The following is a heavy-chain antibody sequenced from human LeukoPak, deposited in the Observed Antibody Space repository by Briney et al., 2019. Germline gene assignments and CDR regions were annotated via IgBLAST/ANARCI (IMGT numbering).Heavy chain of an antibody. J-gene: IGHJ6*03. CDR1: GFTFSSYA. V-gene: IGHV3-23*01. Sequence: GGSLRLSCAASGFTFSSYAMSWVRQAPGKGLEWVSAISGSGGSTYYADSVKGRFTISRDNSKNTLYLQMNSLRAEDTAVYYCAKDPYGSGGNGYYYYMDVWGKGTTVTVSS. CDR2: ISGSGGST. D-gene: IGHD3-10*01. CDR3: AKDPYGSGGNGYYYYMDV.